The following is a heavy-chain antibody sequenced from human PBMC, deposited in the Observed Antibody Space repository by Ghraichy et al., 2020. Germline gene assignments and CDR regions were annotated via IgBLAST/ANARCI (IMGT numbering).Heavy chain of an antibody. CDR1: GFTFSSYW. CDR3: ARGGPEYCSGGSCYAGDY. V-gene: IGHV3-74*01. Sequence: GGSLRLSCAVSGFTFSSYWMHWVRQAPGKGLVWVSRINSDGSSISYADSVKGRFTFSRDNAKNTLYLQMNSLRADDTAVYYCARGGPEYCSGGSCYAGDYWGQGTLVNVSS. CDR2: INSDGSSI. D-gene: IGHD2-15*01. J-gene: IGHJ4*02.